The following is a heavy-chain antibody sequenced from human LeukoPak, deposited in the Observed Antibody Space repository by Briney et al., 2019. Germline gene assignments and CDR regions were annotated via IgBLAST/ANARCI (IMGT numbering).Heavy chain of an antibody. Sequence: SETLSLTCTVPSGSINSYYWSWIRQPAGKGLEWIGRIYATGSNNYNPSLKSRVTMSLDASKNQFSLKLSSVTAADTAVYYCARERVGSTTFHFWGQGTLVTVSS. J-gene: IGHJ4*02. V-gene: IGHV4-4*07. CDR3: ARERVGSTTFHF. CDR1: SGSINSYY. CDR2: IYATGSN. D-gene: IGHD1-26*01.